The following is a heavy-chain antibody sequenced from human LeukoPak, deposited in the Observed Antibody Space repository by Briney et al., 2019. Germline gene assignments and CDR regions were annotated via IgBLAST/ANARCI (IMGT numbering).Heavy chain of an antibody. CDR2: INPSGDNT. V-gene: IGHV1-46*01. CDR3: ARDNSVGDSAWWFDP. D-gene: IGHD5-12*01. Sequence: ASVKVSCKASGYTFTNNYMHWVRQAPGQGLEWMGIINPSGDNTWYAQKFQGRVTMTRDMATSTDYTEVSSLRSEDTAVYYCARDNSVGDSAWWFDPWGQGTLVTVSS. CDR1: GYTFTNNY. J-gene: IGHJ5*02.